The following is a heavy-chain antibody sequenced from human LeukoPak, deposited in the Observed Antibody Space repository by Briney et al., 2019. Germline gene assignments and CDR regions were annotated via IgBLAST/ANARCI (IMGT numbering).Heavy chain of an antibody. V-gene: IGHV3-21*01. Sequence: GGSLRVSCAASGFTFSSYIMNWVRHAPGKGLEWVSSINSTSSYIYYADSVKGRFTISRDNAKNSLYLQMNSLRAEDTAVYYCASYDCSGGSCAFDFDHWGQGTLVTVSS. CDR1: GFTFSSYI. CDR3: ASYDCSGGSCAFDFDH. J-gene: IGHJ5*02. D-gene: IGHD2-15*01. CDR2: INSTSSYI.